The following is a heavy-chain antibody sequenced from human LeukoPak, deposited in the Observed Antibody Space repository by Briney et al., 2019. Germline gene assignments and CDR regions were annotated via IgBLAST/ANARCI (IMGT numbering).Heavy chain of an antibody. V-gene: IGHV3-9*01. Sequence: PGRSLRLSCAASGFTFDDYAMHWVRQAPGKGLEWVSGISWNSNSIAYADSVKGRFTISRDNAKSSPYLQMNSLRPEDTALYYCAKVEGSGSYFYDAFDIWGQGTMVTVSS. D-gene: IGHD3-10*01. CDR3: AKVEGSGSYFYDAFDI. CDR2: ISWNSNSI. CDR1: GFTFDDYA. J-gene: IGHJ3*02.